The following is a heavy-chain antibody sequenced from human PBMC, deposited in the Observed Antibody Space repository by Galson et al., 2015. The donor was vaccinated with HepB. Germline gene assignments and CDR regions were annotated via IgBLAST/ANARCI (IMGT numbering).Heavy chain of an antibody. Sequence: WIGSIYYSGSTYYNPSLKSRVTISVDTSKNQFSLKLSSVTAADTAVYYCARGEWEEELYWGQGTLVTVSS. CDR3: ARGEWEEELY. D-gene: IGHD1-26*01. V-gene: IGHV4-39*01. J-gene: IGHJ4*02. CDR2: IYYSGST.